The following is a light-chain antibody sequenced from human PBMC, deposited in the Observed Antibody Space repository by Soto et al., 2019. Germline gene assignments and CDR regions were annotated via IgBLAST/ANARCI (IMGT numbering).Light chain of an antibody. J-gene: IGLJ3*02. V-gene: IGLV2-8*01. CDR3: SSHAGINNVV. Sequence: QSALTQPPSASGSPGQSVAISCTGTSSDFGGYNYVSWYQQHPGKAPKLMIYEVTKRPSGVPYRFSGSKSGNTASLTVSGLQAEDEADYYCSSHAGINNVVFGGGTKLTVL. CDR1: SSDFGGYNY. CDR2: EVT.